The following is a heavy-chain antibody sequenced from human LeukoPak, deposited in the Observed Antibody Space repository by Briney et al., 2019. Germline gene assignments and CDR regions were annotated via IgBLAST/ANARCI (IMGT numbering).Heavy chain of an antibody. CDR3: ARVGSFYYDSSGYGFFDY. V-gene: IGHV3-21*01. D-gene: IGHD3-22*01. CDR2: INSGGNSI. CDR1: GFTFSSYS. Sequence: PGGTLRLSCAPSGFTFSSYSMNWVRQAPGKGLEWVSSINSGGNSIYYADSVKGRFTISRDNAKNSLYLQMNIMRAEDTAVYYCARVGSFYYDSSGYGFFDYWGQGTLVTVSS. J-gene: IGHJ4*02.